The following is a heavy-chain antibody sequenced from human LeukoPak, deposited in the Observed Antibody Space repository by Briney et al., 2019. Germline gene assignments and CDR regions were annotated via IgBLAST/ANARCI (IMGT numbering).Heavy chain of an antibody. D-gene: IGHD2-2*01. CDR3: ARLPYSSSTRCYDYYYYMDV. V-gene: IGHV4-38-2*01. Sequence: SETLSLTCAVSGYSISSDYYWGWIRQPPGKGLEWIGSIYHSGNTYYNPSLESRATISVDTSKNQFSLKLSSVTAADTAVYYCARLPYSSSTRCYDYYYYMDVWGKGTTVTVSS. CDR1: GYSISSDYY. CDR2: IYHSGNT. J-gene: IGHJ6*03.